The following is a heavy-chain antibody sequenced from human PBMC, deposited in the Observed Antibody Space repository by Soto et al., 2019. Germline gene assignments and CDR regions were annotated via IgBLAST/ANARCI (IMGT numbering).Heavy chain of an antibody. CDR1: GFTVSSNY. V-gene: IGHV3-53*01. D-gene: IGHD3-22*01. CDR3: ARINTMISGMDV. CDR2: IYSGGST. Sequence: EVQLVESGGGLIQPGGSLRLSCAASGFTVSSNYMSWVRQAQGKGLEWVSVIYSGGSTYYADSVKGRFTISRDNSKNTLYLQMNSLRAEDTAVYYCARINTMISGMDVWGQGTTVTVSS. J-gene: IGHJ6*02.